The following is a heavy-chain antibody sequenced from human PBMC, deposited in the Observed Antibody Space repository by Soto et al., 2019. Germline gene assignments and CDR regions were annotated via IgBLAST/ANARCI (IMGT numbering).Heavy chain of an antibody. Sequence: SETLSLTCTVSGGSISSYYWSWIRQPPGKGLEWIGYIYYSGSTNYNPSLKSRVTISVDTSKNQFSLKLSSVTAADTAVYYCAKNYGNAFDIWGQGTMVRVSS. J-gene: IGHJ3*02. D-gene: IGHD3-10*01. CDR3: AKNYGNAFDI. CDR2: IYYSGST. CDR1: GGSISSYY. V-gene: IGHV4-59*01.